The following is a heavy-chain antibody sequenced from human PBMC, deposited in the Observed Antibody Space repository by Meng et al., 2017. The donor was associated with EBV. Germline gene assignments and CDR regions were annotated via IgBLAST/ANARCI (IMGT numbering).Heavy chain of an antibody. D-gene: IGHD6-6*01. Sequence: TLHASCPTMLHPHLPLSLSCTFSVFSLRTRGVVVVWFRQPPGQALDWSALIYWDHDKRYSPSLKSRFTITKDTSKNQVVLTMTNMDPVDAATYYCAHIIAARPFDYWGQGTLVTVSS. CDR1: VFSLRTRGVV. J-gene: IGHJ4*02. V-gene: IGHV2-5*02. CDR3: AHIIAARPFDY. CDR2: IYWDHDK.